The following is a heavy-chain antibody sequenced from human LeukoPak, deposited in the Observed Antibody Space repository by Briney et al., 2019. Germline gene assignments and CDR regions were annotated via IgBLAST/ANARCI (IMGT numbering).Heavy chain of an antibody. Sequence: GGSLRLSCAASGFTFSSYWMHWVRQAPGKGLVWVSRINTDGSSTSYADSVKGRFTISRDNSKNTLYLQMNSLRAEDTAVYYCAKEGCSSTSCSGEPAFDYWGQGTLVTVSS. CDR2: INTDGSST. V-gene: IGHV3-74*01. CDR1: GFTFSSYW. J-gene: IGHJ4*02. CDR3: AKEGCSSTSCSGEPAFDY. D-gene: IGHD2-2*01.